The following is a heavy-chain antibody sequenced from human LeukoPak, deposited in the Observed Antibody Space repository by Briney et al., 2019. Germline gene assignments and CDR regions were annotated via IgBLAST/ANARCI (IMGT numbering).Heavy chain of an antibody. CDR2: ITGDGGST. CDR1: AFTFDDYA. V-gene: IGHV3-43*02. J-gene: IGHJ4*02. Sequence: GRSLRLSCAASAFTFDDYAMHWVRHAPGKGLEWVSFITGDGGSTYYADSVKGRFTISRDNSKNSLYLQMNSLRTQDTALYYCAKGCHYDSSGYYYLDYWGQGTLVTVSS. CDR3: AKGCHYDSSGYYYLDY. D-gene: IGHD3-22*01.